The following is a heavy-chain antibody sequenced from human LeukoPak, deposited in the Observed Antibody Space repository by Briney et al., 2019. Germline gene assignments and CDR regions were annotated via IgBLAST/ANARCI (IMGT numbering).Heavy chain of an antibody. Sequence: GGSLRLSWAASGFTVSTNYMSWVRQAPGRGLEWVSVIYSGGNTYYADSVKGRFTISRDNSKNTLYLQMNSLRAEDTAVYYCARDSGTTVGYFDYWGQGTLVTVSS. D-gene: IGHD4-23*01. CDR3: ARDSGTTVGYFDY. J-gene: IGHJ4*02. CDR2: IYSGGNT. CDR1: GFTVSTNY. V-gene: IGHV3-66*01.